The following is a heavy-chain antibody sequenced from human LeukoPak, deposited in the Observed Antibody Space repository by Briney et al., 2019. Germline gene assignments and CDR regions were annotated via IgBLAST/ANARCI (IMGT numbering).Heavy chain of an antibody. J-gene: IGHJ4*02. CDR2: MNDSGDI. Sequence: NASETLSLTCTVSGGSISSGGYYWSWIRQSPGKGLEWVGDMNDSGDISYNQSLKSRVTLSVDTSKNQFSLKLNSVTAADTAVYYCARVTLVPLSHFDRWGQGTLVSVSS. V-gene: IGHV4-39*07. CDR3: ARVTLVPLSHFDR. D-gene: IGHD3-10*01. CDR1: GGSISSGGYY.